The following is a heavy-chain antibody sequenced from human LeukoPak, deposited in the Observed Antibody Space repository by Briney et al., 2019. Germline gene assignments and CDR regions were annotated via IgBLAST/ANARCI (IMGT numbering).Heavy chain of an antibody. CDR1: GGTISSYY. V-gene: IGHV4-59*08. CDR3: ARWYSSGWAFDY. Sequence: SETLSLTCTVSGGTISSYYWNWIRQPPGKGLEWIGYIHYSGSTKYDPSLKSRVTISVDTSKNQFSLKLSSVTAADTAVYYCARWYSSGWAFDYWGQGTLVTVSS. J-gene: IGHJ4*02. D-gene: IGHD6-19*01. CDR2: IHYSGST.